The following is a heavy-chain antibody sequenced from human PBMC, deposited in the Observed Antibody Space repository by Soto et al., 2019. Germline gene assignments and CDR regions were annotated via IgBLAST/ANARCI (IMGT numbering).Heavy chain of an antibody. J-gene: IGHJ4*02. Sequence: SATLSLTCTVSGGSVTNSSYYWGWIRQSPGKGLEWIGSVYYRGRSYSKSSDKSRVTISVDTSKNQFSLNLNSVTASDTAVYFCVSQRTTGITQAYFDYWGPGAMVTVSS. CDR2: VYYRGRS. D-gene: IGHD1-20*01. CDR3: VSQRTTGITQAYFDY. V-gene: IGHV4-39*01. CDR1: GGSVTNSSYY.